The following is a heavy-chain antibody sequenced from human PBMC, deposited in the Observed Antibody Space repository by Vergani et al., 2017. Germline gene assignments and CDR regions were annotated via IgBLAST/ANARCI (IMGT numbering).Heavy chain of an antibody. Sequence: EVQLLESGGGLIQPGGSLRLSCAASGFTFSSYAMSWVRQAPGKGLEWVSAISGSGGSSYYADSVKGRFTISRDNSKNTLYLQMNSRMAEDTGVSYCATLYGCSSSWQDNYYYYGMDVWGQGTMVTVSS. J-gene: IGHJ6*02. CDR3: ATLYGCSSSWQDNYYYYGMDV. V-gene: IGHV3-23*01. CDR1: GFTFSSYA. D-gene: IGHD6-13*01. CDR2: ISGSGGSS.